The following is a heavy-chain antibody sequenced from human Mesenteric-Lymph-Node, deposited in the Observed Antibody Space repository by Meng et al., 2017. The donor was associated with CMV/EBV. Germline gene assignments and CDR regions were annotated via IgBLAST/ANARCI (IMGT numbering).Heavy chain of an antibody. CDR1: GFSLNDRGMC. CDR2: IDWDDDK. V-gene: IGHV2-70*13. CDR3: ARVRHDSSGYYPLFDF. Sequence: SGPTLVKPTQTLTLTCSFSGFSLNDRGMCVSWVRQSPGKALEWLAIIDWDDDKWYSTSLKTRLTISMDTSKNRVVLKMTNVDPVDTATYYCARVRHDSSGYYPLFDFWGQGTLVTVSS. D-gene: IGHD3-22*01. J-gene: IGHJ4*02.